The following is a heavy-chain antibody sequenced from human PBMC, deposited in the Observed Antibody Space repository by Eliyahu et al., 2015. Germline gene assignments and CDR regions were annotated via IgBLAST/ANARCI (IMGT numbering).Heavy chain of an antibody. CDR3: AREATQAGDDDALDI. D-gene: IGHD2-15*01. V-gene: IGHV3-72*01. J-gene: IGHJ3*02. CDR1: GLXFSXXX. CDR2: SRNRANSYTT. Sequence: EVQLVESGGGLVQPGGSLRLSCEVSGLXFSXXXLXWVRQAPGKGLGWIARSRNRANSYTTEYAASVKGRFTISRDNSKNSLYLQMNSLQGEDTAVYYCAREATQAGDDDALDIWGQGTLVTVSS.